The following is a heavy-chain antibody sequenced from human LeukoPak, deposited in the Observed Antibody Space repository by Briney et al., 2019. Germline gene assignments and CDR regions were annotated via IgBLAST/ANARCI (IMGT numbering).Heavy chain of an antibody. D-gene: IGHD6-13*01. Sequence: AASVKVSCKASGNTFTTYYIYWVRQAPGQGLEWMGIISPSNDSTIYAQKFQGRVTMTRDTSTSTVYMELSTLRSEDTAVYYCASPAGGTNSDFWGQGTLVTVSS. J-gene: IGHJ4*02. CDR2: ISPSNDST. CDR1: GNTFTTYY. CDR3: ASPAGGTNSDF. V-gene: IGHV1-46*01.